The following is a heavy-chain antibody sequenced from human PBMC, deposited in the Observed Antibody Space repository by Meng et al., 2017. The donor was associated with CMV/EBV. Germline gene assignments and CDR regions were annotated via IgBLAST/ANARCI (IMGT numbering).Heavy chain of an antibody. V-gene: IGHV3-23*01. D-gene: IGHD4-23*01. CDR2: ISGSGGST. CDR1: GFTFSSYA. J-gene: IGHJ1*01. Sequence: GGSLRLSCAVSGFTFSSYAMSWVRQAPGKGLEWVSAISGSGGSTYYADSVKGRFTISRDNSKNTLYLQMNSLRAEDTAVYYCAKERGRDCGGKYFQHWGQGTLVTVSS. CDR3: AKERGRDCGGKYFQH.